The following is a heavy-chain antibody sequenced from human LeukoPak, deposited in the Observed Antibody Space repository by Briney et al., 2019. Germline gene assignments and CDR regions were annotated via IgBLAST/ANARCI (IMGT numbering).Heavy chain of an antibody. Sequence: SETLSLTCPVSGGSISSYYWSWIRQPPGKGLEWIGYIYYSGSTNYNPSLKSRVTMSVDTSKNQFSLKLSSVTAADTAVYYCARHGYYDILTGAAFDIWGQGTMVTVSS. V-gene: IGHV4-59*08. CDR2: IYYSGST. D-gene: IGHD3-9*01. CDR1: GGSISSYY. J-gene: IGHJ3*02. CDR3: ARHGYYDILTGAAFDI.